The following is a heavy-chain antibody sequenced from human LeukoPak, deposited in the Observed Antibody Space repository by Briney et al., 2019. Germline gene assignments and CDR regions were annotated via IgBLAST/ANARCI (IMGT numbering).Heavy chain of an antibody. CDR2: IIPIFGTA. D-gene: IGHD6-19*01. CDR1: GGTFSSYA. J-gene: IGHJ5*02. CDR3: ARVVVAGDIWWFDP. V-gene: IGHV1-69*05. Sequence: SVKVSCKASGGTFSSYAISWVRQAPGQGLEWMGGIIPIFGTANYVQKFQGRVTITTDESTSTAYMELSSLRSEDTAVYYCARVVVAGDIWWFDPWGQGTLVTVSS.